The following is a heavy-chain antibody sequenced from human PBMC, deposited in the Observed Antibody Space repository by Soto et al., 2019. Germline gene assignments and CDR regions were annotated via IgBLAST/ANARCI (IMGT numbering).Heavy chain of an antibody. D-gene: IGHD6-6*01. J-gene: IGHJ4*02. Sequence: HPGWSLRLSCASSGFTFISYAMSWVRQAPGKGLEWVSAISGSGGSTYYADSVKGRFTISRDNSKNTLYLQMNSLRAEDTAVYYCARKLIAASDFDYWGQGTLVTVSS. V-gene: IGHV3-23*01. CDR3: ARKLIAASDFDY. CDR1: GFTFISYA. CDR2: ISGSGGST.